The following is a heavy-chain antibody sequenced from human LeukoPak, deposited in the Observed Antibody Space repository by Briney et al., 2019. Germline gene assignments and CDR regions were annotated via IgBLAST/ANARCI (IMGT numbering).Heavy chain of an antibody. Sequence: QPGGSLRLSCAASGFPFSTYWMHWVRQAPGKGLVWVSRINTDGSSTSYADSVKGRFTISRDNSKNTLYLQMNSLRAEDTAVYYCAKDQRDNYYDSSGAFDYWGQGTLVTVSS. CDR1: GFPFSTYW. CDR3: AKDQRDNYYDSSGAFDY. J-gene: IGHJ4*02. D-gene: IGHD3-22*01. CDR2: INTDGSST. V-gene: IGHV3-74*01.